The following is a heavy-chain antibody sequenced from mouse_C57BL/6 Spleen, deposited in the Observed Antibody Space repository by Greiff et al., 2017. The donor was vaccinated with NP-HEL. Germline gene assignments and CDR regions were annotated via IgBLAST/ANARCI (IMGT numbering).Heavy chain of an antibody. CDR1: GFSLTSYG. D-gene: IGHD2-4*01. Sequence: QVQLKESGPGLVQPSQSLSITCTVSGFSLTSYGVHWVRQSPGKGLEWLGVIWSGGSTDYNAAFISRLSISKDNSKSQVFFKMNSLQADDTAIYYWARNHAYYDYDDYAMDYWGQGTSVTVSS. J-gene: IGHJ4*01. CDR2: IWSGGST. CDR3: ARNHAYYDYDDYAMDY. V-gene: IGHV2-2*01.